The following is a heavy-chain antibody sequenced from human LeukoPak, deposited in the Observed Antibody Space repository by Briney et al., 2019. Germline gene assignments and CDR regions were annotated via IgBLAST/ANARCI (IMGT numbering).Heavy chain of an antibody. CDR2: ISGSGGGT. CDR1: GFTFSNYA. D-gene: IGHD3-10*02. V-gene: IGHV3-23*01. J-gene: IGHJ4*02. Sequence: GGSLRLSCAASGFTFSNYAMSWVRQAPGKGLEWVSTISGSGGGTYYADSVKGRFTISRDNSKNTVYLQMNSLRAEDTAVYYCAKNRGPMLGDYWGQGTLVTVSS. CDR3: AKNRGPMLGDY.